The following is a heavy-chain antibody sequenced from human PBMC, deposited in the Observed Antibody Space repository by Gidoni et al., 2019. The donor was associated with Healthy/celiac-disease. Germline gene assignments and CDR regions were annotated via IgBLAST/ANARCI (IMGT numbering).Heavy chain of an antibody. Sequence: QLQLQESGPGLVKPSETLSLTCTVSGGSISSRSYYWGWICQPPGKGLEWIGSIYYGGSTYYNPSLTSRVTISVDTSKNQFSLKLSSVTAADTAVYYCARRIAGHFDYWGQGALVTVSS. J-gene: IGHJ4*02. D-gene: IGHD6-13*01. CDR2: IYYGGST. CDR1: GGSISSRSYY. V-gene: IGHV4-39*01. CDR3: ARRIAGHFDY.